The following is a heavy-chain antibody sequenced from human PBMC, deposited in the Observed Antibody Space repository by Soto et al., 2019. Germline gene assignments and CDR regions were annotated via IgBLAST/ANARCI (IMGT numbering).Heavy chain of an antibody. CDR1: GFSLSTSGMC. CDR3: ARIARCMLYSTFDY. J-gene: IGHJ4*02. V-gene: IGHV2-70*01. Sequence: SGPTLVNPTQTLTLTCTFSGFSLSTSGMCVSWIRQPPGKALEWLALIDWDDDKYYSTSLKTRLTISKDTSKNQVVLTMTNMDPVDTATYYCARIARCMLYSTFDYRGQGTLVTVSS. D-gene: IGHD2-8*01. CDR2: IDWDDDK.